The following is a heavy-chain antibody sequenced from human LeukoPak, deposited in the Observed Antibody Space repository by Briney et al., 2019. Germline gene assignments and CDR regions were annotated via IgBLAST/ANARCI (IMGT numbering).Heavy chain of an antibody. J-gene: IGHJ4*02. CDR3: AATKAGYGEGY. Sequence: SETLSLTCSVSGGSISSGSYYWIWIRQPAGKGLEWIGRIYTSGSTNYNPSLKSRVTISVDTSKNQFSLKLSSVTAADTAIYYCAATKAGYGEGYWGQGTLVTVSS. D-gene: IGHD5-12*01. CDR1: GGSISSGSYY. CDR2: IYTSGST. V-gene: IGHV4-61*02.